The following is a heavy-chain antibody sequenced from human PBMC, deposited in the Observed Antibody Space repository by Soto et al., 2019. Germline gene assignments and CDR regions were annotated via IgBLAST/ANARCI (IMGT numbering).Heavy chain of an antibody. CDR2: ISGYNGNT. V-gene: IGHV1-18*04. D-gene: IGHD3-3*01. CDR3: AIEQKLEWLLYGQDPFDI. J-gene: IGHJ3*02. Sequence: ASVKVSCKASGYTFTSYGISWVRQAPGQGLEWMGWISGYNGNTKHAQKFQGRVTMTTDTSTTAAYMDLRSLRTDDTAVYYCAIEQKLEWLLYGQDPFDIWGQGTMVTVS. CDR1: GYTFTSYG.